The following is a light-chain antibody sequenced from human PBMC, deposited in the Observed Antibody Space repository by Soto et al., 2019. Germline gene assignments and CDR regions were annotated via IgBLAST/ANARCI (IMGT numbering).Light chain of an antibody. CDR1: QGVSRF. V-gene: IGKV3-20*01. CDR3: QQYGSSPWT. J-gene: IGKJ1*01. CDR2: RAS. Sequence: EIVLTQSPATLSLSPGERATLSCRASQGVSRFFAWYQQKPGQAPRLLIYRASTRATGIPDRFSGSGSGTDFTLIISRLEPEDFAVYHCQQYGSSPWTFGQGTKVDIK.